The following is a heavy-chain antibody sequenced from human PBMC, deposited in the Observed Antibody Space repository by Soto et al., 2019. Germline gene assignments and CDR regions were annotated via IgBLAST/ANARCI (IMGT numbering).Heavy chain of an antibody. CDR2: IWDDGSDK. J-gene: IGHJ5*02. V-gene: IGHV3-33*08. CDR3: ARDPQINSDTSGYVGS. D-gene: IGHD3-22*01. Sequence: GGSLRLSCAASELNFGAYGRHWVRQAPGKGLEWVAVIWDDGSDKKYADSVKGRFTVSRDNSKNTLFLQMSSLRAEDTAVYYCARDPQINSDTSGYVGSWGPGTLVTVYS. CDR1: ELNFGAYG.